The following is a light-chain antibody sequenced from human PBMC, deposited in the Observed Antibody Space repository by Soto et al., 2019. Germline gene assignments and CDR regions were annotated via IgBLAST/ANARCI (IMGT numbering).Light chain of an antibody. CDR2: GAS. Sequence: EIVMTQSPAMLSVSPGERATISCRASQNVNNRLAWYQQKAGQPPRLLIYGASTRATGIPARFSGSGSGTEFTLTISSLQSEDFAVYYCQHFNSWPLLFGQGTKVDI. V-gene: IGKV3-15*01. CDR3: QHFNSWPLL. CDR1: QNVNNR. J-gene: IGKJ1*01.